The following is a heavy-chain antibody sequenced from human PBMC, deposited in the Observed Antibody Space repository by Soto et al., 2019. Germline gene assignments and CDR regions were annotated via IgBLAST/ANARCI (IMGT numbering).Heavy chain of an antibody. CDR3: AKDGGYSYGYSPRYYYGMDV. J-gene: IGHJ6*02. CDR1: GFTFSSYA. Sequence: EVQLSESGGGLVQPGGSLRLSCAASGFTFSSYAMSWVRQAPGKGLEWVSAISGSGGSTYYADSVKGRLTISRDNSKNTLYLQMNSRRAEDTAVYYCAKDGGYSYGYSPRYYYGMDVWGQGTTVTVSS. D-gene: IGHD5-18*01. V-gene: IGHV3-23*01. CDR2: ISGSGGST.